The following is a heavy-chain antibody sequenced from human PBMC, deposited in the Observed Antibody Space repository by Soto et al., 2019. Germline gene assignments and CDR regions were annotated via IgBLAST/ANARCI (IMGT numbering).Heavy chain of an antibody. J-gene: IGHJ6*02. CDR2: IYYSGST. Sequence: SETLCDTCTVAGGSIVSYGCSWIRQPPGKGLEWIGYIYYSGSTNYNPSLKSRVTISVDTSKNQFSLKVSSVTAADTAVYYCAREKRPPIVLVADAMARGFYSGMDVWVHGTTVTVSS. D-gene: IGHD2-2*01. CDR3: AREKRPPIVLVADAMARGFYSGMDV. V-gene: IGHV4-59*12. CDR1: GGSIVSYG.